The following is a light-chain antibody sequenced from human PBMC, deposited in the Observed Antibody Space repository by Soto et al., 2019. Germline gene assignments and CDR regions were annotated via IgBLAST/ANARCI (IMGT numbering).Light chain of an antibody. V-gene: IGLV2-14*01. CDR1: SSDVGDYNY. J-gene: IGLJ1*01. CDR3: SSYTSSSLYV. Sequence: QSVLTQPASVSGSPGQSITVSCTGTSSDVGDYNYVSWYQQRPGKAPKLMIFDVSNRPSGVSNRFSGSKSGNTASLTISGLQAEDEADYCSSYTSSSLYVFGTGTKLTVL. CDR2: DVS.